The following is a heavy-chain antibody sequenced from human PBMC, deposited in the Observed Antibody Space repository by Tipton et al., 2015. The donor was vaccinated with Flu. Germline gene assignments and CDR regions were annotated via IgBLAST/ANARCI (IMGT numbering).Heavy chain of an antibody. CDR2: IWFDGSKK. Sequence: SGFSFDKYGMHWVRQAPGKGLEWVGVIWFDGSKKQFGDSVKGRFDISRDNSDNTLYLQVSTLMVEDTAVYFCARGTDEGFSDFGDDGGQGALVTVS. CDR1: GFSFDKYG. D-gene: IGHD3-3*01. J-gene: IGHJ4*02. CDR3: ARGTDEGFSDFGDD. V-gene: IGHV3-33*01.